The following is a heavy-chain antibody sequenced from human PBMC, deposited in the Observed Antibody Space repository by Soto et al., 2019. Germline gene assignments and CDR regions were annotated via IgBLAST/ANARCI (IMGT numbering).Heavy chain of an antibody. J-gene: IGHJ4*02. CDR1: GFTFSTYS. Sequence: GGSLRLSCAASGFTFSTYSMNWVRQAPGKGLEWVSYISSSSSTIFYTDSAKGRFTVSRDNAKNSLYLQMNSLRAEDTAVYYSARPTYYYDSSGPPAYWGQGTLVTVSS. V-gene: IGHV3-48*01. CDR3: ARPTYYYDSSGPPAY. CDR2: ISSSSSTI. D-gene: IGHD3-22*01.